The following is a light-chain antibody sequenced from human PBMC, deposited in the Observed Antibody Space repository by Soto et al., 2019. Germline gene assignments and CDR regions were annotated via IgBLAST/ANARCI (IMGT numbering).Light chain of an antibody. CDR2: AAS. Sequence: DIQMTQSPSSLSASVGDRVTITCRTSQDISNYLAWYQQKPGKVPKLLIYAASTLQSGVPSRFSGGGSGTDFSLTIGSLQPEDVATYYCQKYNSAPHTFGGGPRWRSN. V-gene: IGKV1-27*01. CDR1: QDISNY. J-gene: IGKJ4*01. CDR3: QKYNSAPHT.